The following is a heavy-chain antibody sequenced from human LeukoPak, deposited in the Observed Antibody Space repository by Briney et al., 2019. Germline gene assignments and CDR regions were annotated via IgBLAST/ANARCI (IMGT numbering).Heavy chain of an antibody. CDR3: ARLPNYYDSSVQVDY. CDR2: INHSGST. CDR1: GGSFSGYY. J-gene: IGHJ4*02. D-gene: IGHD3-22*01. V-gene: IGHV4-34*01. Sequence: SETLSLTCAVYGGSFSGYYWSWIRQPPGKGLEWIGEINHSGSTNYNPSLKSRVTISVDTSENQFSLKLSSVTAADTAVYYCARLPNYYDSSVQVDYWGQGTLVTVSS.